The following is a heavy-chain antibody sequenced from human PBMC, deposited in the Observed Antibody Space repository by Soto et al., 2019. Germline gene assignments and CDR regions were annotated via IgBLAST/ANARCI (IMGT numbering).Heavy chain of an antibody. CDR2: IWYDGSNK. J-gene: IGHJ4*02. CDR3: ASSIN. Sequence: VGSLRLSCAASGFPFSSYGMHWVRQAPGKGLDWVGVIWYDGSNKDYAESVKGRFTISRDNSKNMLYLQMNSLRADDTAVYYCASSINWGQGTLVTVSS. CDR1: GFPFSSYG. V-gene: IGHV3-33*03.